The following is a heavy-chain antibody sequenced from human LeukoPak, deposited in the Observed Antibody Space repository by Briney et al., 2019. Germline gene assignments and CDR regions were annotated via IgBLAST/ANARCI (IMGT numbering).Heavy chain of an antibody. D-gene: IGHD6-19*01. J-gene: IGHJ6*02. CDR3: ARAPSTMTAPTESIAVAGTAPYYYYGMDV. CDR1: GYTFTNYY. V-gene: IGHV1-46*01. CDR2: INPSGGST. Sequence: ASVKVSCKASGYTFTNYYMHWVRQAPGQGLEWMGIINPSGGSTNYAQKFQGRVTMTRDTSTSTVYMELSSLRSEDTAVYYCARAPSTMTAPTESIAVAGTAPYYYYGMDVWGQGTTVTVSS.